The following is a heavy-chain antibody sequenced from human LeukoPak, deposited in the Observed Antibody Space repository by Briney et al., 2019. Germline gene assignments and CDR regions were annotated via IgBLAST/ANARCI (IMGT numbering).Heavy chain of an antibody. V-gene: IGHV4-39*01. Sequence: SETLSLTCTVSGGSISTSGYYWGRIRQSPGKGLEYIGSIYSNGNTYYNPSLKSRVTVSVDTSKNQFSLKLSSVTAEDTALFYCARASHIEAAIQFDYWGQGALVTVSS. CDR3: ARASHIEAAIQFDY. CDR1: GGSISTSGYY. D-gene: IGHD6-25*01. J-gene: IGHJ4*02. CDR2: IYSNGNT.